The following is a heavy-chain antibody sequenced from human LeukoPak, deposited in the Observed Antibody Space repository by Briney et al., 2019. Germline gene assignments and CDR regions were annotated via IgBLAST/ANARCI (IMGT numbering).Heavy chain of an antibody. D-gene: IGHD1-26*01. CDR1: GYTFTSYG. Sequence: ASVKVSCKASGYTFTSYGISWVRQAPGQGLEWMGWISAYNGNTNYAQKLQGRVTVTTDTSTSTAYMELRSLRSEDTAVYYCAREKATYYFDYWGQGTLVTVSS. CDR3: AREKATYYFDY. J-gene: IGHJ4*02. CDR2: ISAYNGNT. V-gene: IGHV1-18*01.